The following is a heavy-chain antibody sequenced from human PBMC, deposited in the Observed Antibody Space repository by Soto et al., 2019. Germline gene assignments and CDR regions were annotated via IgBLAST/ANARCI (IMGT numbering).Heavy chain of an antibody. CDR2: ISYDGSNK. V-gene: IGHV3-30-3*01. CDR1: GFTFSSYA. Sequence: GGSLRLSCAASGFTFSSYAMHWVRQAPGKGLEWVAVISYDGSNKYYADSVKGRFTISRDNSKNTLYLQMNSLRAEDTAVYYCARDFTYYYDSSGYYGFDYWGQGTLVTVSS. J-gene: IGHJ4*02. D-gene: IGHD3-22*01. CDR3: ARDFTYYYDSSGYYGFDY.